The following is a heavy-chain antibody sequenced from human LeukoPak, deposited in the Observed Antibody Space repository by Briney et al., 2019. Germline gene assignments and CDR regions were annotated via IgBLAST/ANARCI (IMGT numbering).Heavy chain of an antibody. J-gene: IGHJ4*02. CDR1: GFTFSSYE. Sequence: PGGSLRLSCAASGFTFSSYEMNWVRQAPGKGLEWVSYISSSGTTIYYADSVKGRFTISRDNAKNSLYLQMNSLRAEDTAVYYCARVELQQFNYWGQGTLVTVSS. CDR2: ISSSGTTI. CDR3: ARVELQQFNY. D-gene: IGHD6-13*01. V-gene: IGHV3-48*03.